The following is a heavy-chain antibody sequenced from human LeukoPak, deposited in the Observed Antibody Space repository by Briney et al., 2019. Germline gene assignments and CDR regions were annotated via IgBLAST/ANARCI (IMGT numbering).Heavy chain of an antibody. Sequence: GGSLRLSCAASGFTFSSYAMNWVRQAPGKGLEWVSGISGSDGSTYHADSVKGRFTISRDNSKNTLYLQLTSLRGEDTAVYYCAKDGNARGYSGYDWFTGYYFDYWGQGTLVTVSS. V-gene: IGHV3-23*01. D-gene: IGHD5-12*01. CDR1: GFTFSSYA. CDR2: ISGSDGST. J-gene: IGHJ4*02. CDR3: AKDGNARGYSGYDWFTGYYFDY.